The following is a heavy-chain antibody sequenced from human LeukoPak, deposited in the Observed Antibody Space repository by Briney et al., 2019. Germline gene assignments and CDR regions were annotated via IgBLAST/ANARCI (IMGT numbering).Heavy chain of an antibody. CDR3: ARVHCTSTVCYTGWFDP. CDR1: GYTFASYY. D-gene: IGHD2-2*02. V-gene: IGHV1-46*01. J-gene: IGHJ5*02. CDR2: FNPSGAGT. Sequence: GASVKVSCKASGYTFASYYVHWVRQAPGQGLEWMGIFNPSGAGTNYAQKFQGRVAMTRDMSTSTVYMELSSLRSEDTAVYYCARVHCTSTVCYTGWFDPWGQGTLVTVSS.